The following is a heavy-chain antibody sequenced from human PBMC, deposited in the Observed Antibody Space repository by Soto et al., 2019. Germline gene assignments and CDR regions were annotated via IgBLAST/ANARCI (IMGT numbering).Heavy chain of an antibody. CDR2: IYYSGST. V-gene: IGHV4-59*01. CDR3: ARVNYDFWSGYYWFDP. D-gene: IGHD3-3*01. Sequence: SETLSLTCTVSGGSISSYYWSWIRQPPGKGLEWIGYIYYSGSTNYNPSLKSRVTISVDTSKNQFSLKLSSVTAADTAVYYCARVNYDFWSGYYWFDPWGQGTLVTGSS. CDR1: GGSISSYY. J-gene: IGHJ5*02.